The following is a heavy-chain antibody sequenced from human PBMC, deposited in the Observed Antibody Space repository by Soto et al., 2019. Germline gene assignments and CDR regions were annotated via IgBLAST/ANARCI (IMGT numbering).Heavy chain of an antibody. J-gene: IGHJ3*02. CDR3: AREVRVRGFAFDI. Sequence: GGSLRLSCAASGFTFSSCAMVWVRQAPGKGLEWVSDIIDSGGSTYYADSVKGRFTISRDNSKNMLYLQMNSLRVEDTAVYYCAREVRVRGFAFDIWGQGTMVTVSS. CDR1: GFTFSSCA. CDR2: IIDSGGST. D-gene: IGHD3-3*01. V-gene: IGHV3-23*01.